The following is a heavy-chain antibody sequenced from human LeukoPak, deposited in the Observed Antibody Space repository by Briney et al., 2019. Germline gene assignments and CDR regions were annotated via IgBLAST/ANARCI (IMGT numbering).Heavy chain of an antibody. CDR3: AKVTSGSYYPSYYYWYMDV. V-gene: IGHV3-30*02. Sequence: GGTLRLSCAASGFTFSSYGMHWVRQAPGKGLEWLAFIRYDGSNKYYADSVKGRFTISRDNSKNTLYLQMNSLRDEDTAVYYCAKVTSGSYYPSYYYWYMDVWGKGTTVTISS. CDR2: IRYDGSNK. CDR1: GFTFSSYG. J-gene: IGHJ6*03. D-gene: IGHD3-10*01.